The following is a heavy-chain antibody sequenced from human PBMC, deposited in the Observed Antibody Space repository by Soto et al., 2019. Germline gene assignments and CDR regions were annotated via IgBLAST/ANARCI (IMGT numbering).Heavy chain of an antibody. V-gene: IGHV1-18*01. CDR2: ISGYNGDT. J-gene: IGHJ6*02. CDR3: AKNGQPPYYYYGMDV. CDR1: GYTFSRYG. Sequence: QGQLVQSGAEVKKPGASVKVSCKASGYTFSRYGISWVRQAPGQGLEWMGWISGYNGDTKYAQKFQGRVTMTVDTSTSTAYMELRSLTSDDTDVYYCAKNGQPPYYYYGMDVWGQGTTVGVSS. D-gene: IGHD2-8*01.